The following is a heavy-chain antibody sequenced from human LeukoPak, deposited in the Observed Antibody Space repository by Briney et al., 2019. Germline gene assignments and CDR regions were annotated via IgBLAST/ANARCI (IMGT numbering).Heavy chain of an antibody. CDR1: GFSFSSSW. V-gene: IGHV3-74*01. CDR2: INSDGTTT. D-gene: IGHD2-15*01. J-gene: IGHJ4*02. CDR3: VRLRGGPGYDY. Sequence: GGSLRLSCAASGFSFSSSWMHWVRQAPGKGLVWVSRINSDGTTTTYADSVKGRFTISRDNAKNTLDLQTNSLRAEDTAVYYCVRLRGGPGYDYWGQGTLVIVSS.